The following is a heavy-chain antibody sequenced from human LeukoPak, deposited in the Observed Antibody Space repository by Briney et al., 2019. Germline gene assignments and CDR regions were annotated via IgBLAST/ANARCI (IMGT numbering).Heavy chain of an antibody. J-gene: IGHJ4*02. CDR3: YVSGGAESTMVRGVITRGFFDY. V-gene: IGHV1-2*02. CDR2: INPNSGGT. Sequence: GASVKVSCKASGYTFTGYYIHWVRQAPGQGLEWMGWINPNSGGTNYAQKFQGRVTMTRDTSISTAYMELSRLRSDDTAVYYCYVSGGAESTMVRGVITRGFFDYWGQGTLVTVSS. D-gene: IGHD3-10*01. CDR1: GYTFTGYY.